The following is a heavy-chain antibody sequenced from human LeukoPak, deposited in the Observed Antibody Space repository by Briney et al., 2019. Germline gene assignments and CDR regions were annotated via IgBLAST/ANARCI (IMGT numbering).Heavy chain of an antibody. CDR3: ARDGHAYGRGSPHY. Sequence: GGSLRLSCAASGSTLSEFWMNWVRQAPGKGLEWVANIKQDGREKNYVDSVKGRFTISRDNAKNSYLQMNSLRAEDTAVYYCARDGHAYGRGSPHYWGQGTLVTVSS. V-gene: IGHV3-7*05. D-gene: IGHD3-10*01. J-gene: IGHJ4*02. CDR2: IKQDGREK. CDR1: GSTLSEFW.